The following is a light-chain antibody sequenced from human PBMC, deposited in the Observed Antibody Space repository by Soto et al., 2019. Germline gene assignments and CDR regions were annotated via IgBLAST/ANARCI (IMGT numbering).Light chain of an antibody. V-gene: IGKV3-15*01. CDR3: QQYDNWPWT. Sequence: EIVLTQSPATLSVSPGGRSTLSCRASQVISGALAWYQQKPGQAPRLLIYGASTRATGFPARFSGSGSGTDFTLTISSLQSEDLAVYYCQQYDNWPWTFGQGTKVDIK. J-gene: IGKJ1*01. CDR2: GAS. CDR1: QVISGA.